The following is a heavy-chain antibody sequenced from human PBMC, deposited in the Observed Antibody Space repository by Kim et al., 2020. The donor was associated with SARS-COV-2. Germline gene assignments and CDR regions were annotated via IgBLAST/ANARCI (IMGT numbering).Heavy chain of an antibody. J-gene: IGHJ4*02. D-gene: IGHD3-10*01. V-gene: IGHV3-15*01. Sequence: PVKGRFTISRDDSKNTLYLQMNSLKTEDTAVYYCTTDLYYYGSGSYYLGGWGQGTLVTVSS. CDR3: TTDLYYYGSGSYYLGG.